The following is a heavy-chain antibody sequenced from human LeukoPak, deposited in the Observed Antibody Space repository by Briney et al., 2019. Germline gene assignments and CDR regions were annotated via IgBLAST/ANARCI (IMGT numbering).Heavy chain of an antibody. V-gene: IGHV4-61*01. CDR1: GGSISSSNYY. J-gene: IGHJ4*02. Sequence: SETLSLTCSVSGGSISSSNYYWNWIRQPPGKGLEWIGYIHYSGNTNYNPPLKSRVSISVDTSKNQFSLKLSSVTAADTAVYYCARGSSSSWFWGQGSLVIVSS. D-gene: IGHD6-13*01. CDR3: ARGSSSSWF. CDR2: IHYSGNT.